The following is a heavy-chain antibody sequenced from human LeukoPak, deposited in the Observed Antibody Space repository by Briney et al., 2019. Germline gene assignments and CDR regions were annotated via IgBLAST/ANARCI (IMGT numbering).Heavy chain of an antibody. D-gene: IGHD5-12*01. CDR1: GDSVSSNSAA. V-gene: IGHV6-1*01. Sequence: SQTLSLTCAISGDSVSSNSAAWNWIRQSPSRGLEWLGRTYYRSKWYNDYAVSVKSRITINPGTSKSQFSLQLNSVTPEDTAVYYCARGGPNRGYDWDYFDYWGQGTLVTASS. CDR3: ARGGPNRGYDWDYFDY. J-gene: IGHJ4*02. CDR2: TYYRSKWYN.